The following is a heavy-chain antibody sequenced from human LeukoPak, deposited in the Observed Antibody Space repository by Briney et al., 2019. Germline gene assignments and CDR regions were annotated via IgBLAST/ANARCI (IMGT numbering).Heavy chain of an antibody. D-gene: IGHD6-13*01. V-gene: IGHV4-59*01. J-gene: IGHJ4*02. CDR1: GGSISSYY. CDR3: ARGVAAAGIDY. CDR2: IYYSGST. Sequence: SETLSLTCTVSGGSISSYYWSWIRQPPGTGLEWTGYIYYSGSTNYNPSLKSRVTISVDTSKNQFSLKLSSVTAADTAVYYCARGVAAAGIDYWGQGTLVTVSS.